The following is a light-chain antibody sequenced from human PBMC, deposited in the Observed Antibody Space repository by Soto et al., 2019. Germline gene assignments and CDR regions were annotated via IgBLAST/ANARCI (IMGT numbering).Light chain of an antibody. J-gene: IGKJ1*01. V-gene: IGKV3-15*01. CDR2: GAS. Sequence: EVVMTQSPATLSVSPGERATLSSRASQNVNANLAWYQQKPGQAPRLLIHGASTRATGIPARFSGSGFGTEFILTISSLQSEDFALYYCLQYNTWLWTFCQGTKVEGK. CDR3: LQYNTWLWT. CDR1: QNVNAN.